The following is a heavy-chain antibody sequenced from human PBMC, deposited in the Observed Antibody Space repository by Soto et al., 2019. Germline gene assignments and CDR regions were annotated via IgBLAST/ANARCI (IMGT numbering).Heavy chain of an antibody. V-gene: IGHV4-59*01. CDR2: IYYSGST. Sequence: SETLSLTCTVSGGSISSYYWSWIRQPPGKGLEWIGYIYYSGSTNYNPSLKSRVTISVDMSKNQFSLKLSSVTAADTAVYYCARERLEVTPQNWFDPWGQGTLVTVSS. D-gene: IGHD3-3*01. J-gene: IGHJ5*02. CDR1: GGSISSYY. CDR3: ARERLEVTPQNWFDP.